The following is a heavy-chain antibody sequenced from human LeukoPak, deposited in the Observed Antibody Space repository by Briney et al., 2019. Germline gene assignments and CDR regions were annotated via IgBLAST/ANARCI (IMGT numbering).Heavy chain of an antibody. CDR3: ARGGDGYNYFDY. Sequence: SETLSLNCAVSGGSIRGGNHYWSWIRQPAGKGLEWIGRIYNSGTTDYNPPLKSRVTLSVDTSKNRCSLKLTSVTAADTAVYYCARGGDGYNYFDYWGQGTLFTVSS. CDR1: GGSIRGGNHY. CDR2: IYNSGTT. V-gene: IGHV4-61*02. D-gene: IGHD5-24*01. J-gene: IGHJ4*02.